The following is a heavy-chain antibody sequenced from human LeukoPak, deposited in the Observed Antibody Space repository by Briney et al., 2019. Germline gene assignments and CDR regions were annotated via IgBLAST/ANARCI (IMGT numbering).Heavy chain of an antibody. Sequence: PGGSLRLSCAASGFTFSNYAMSWVRQAPGKGLEWVSGISASGGSTYYADSVKGRFTSSRDNSKNTLYLQMNSLRAEDTAVYYCAKDGGYCSSTSCSLDYWGPGTLVTVSS. CDR1: GFTFSNYA. CDR2: ISASGGST. J-gene: IGHJ4*02. CDR3: AKDGGYCSSTSCSLDY. D-gene: IGHD2-2*03. V-gene: IGHV3-23*01.